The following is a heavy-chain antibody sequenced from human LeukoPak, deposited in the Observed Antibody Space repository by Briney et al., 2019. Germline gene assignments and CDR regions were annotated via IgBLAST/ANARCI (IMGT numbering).Heavy chain of an antibody. CDR2: ISYSGST. Sequence: SETLSLTCTASGGSISSYYWSWIRQPPGKGLEWIGYISYSGSTSYNPSPTSRVTISVDSSKNQISLKLSSVTAADTAVYYCARSSSAHYYDSSGYLPSHFDYWGQGTLVTVSS. J-gene: IGHJ4*02. CDR3: ARSSSAHYYDSSGYLPSHFDY. V-gene: IGHV4-59*01. D-gene: IGHD3-22*01. CDR1: GGSISSYY.